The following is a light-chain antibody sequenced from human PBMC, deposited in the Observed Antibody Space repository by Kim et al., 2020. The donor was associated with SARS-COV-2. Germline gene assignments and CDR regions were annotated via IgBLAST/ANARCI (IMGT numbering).Light chain of an antibody. J-gene: IGKJ1*01. CDR1: QTVSSPY. CDR3: QQYGSSPWT. Sequence: SPGERATLSCRASQTVSSPYLAWYQQKPDQAPRLLISGASSRATGIPDRFSGSVSGTDFTLTISRLEPEDSAVYYCQQYGSSPWTFGQGTKVDIK. V-gene: IGKV3-20*01. CDR2: GAS.